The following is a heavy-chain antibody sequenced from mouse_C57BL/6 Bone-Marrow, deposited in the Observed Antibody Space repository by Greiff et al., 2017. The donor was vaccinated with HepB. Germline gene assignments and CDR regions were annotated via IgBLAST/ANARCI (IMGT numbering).Heavy chain of an antibody. Sequence: VQLQQSGAELVRPGASVKLSCTASGFNIKDYYMHWVKQRPEQGLEWIGRIDPEDGDTEYAPKFQGKATMTADTSSNTAYLQLSSLTSEDTAVYYCTTVYGNYLYYYAMDYWGQGTSVTVSS. D-gene: IGHD2-1*01. CDR3: TTVYGNYLYYYAMDY. V-gene: IGHV14-1*01. CDR2: IDPEDGDT. CDR1: GFNIKDYY. J-gene: IGHJ4*01.